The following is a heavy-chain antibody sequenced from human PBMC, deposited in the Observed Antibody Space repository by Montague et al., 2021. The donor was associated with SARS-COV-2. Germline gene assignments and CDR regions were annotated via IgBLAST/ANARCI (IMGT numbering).Heavy chain of an antibody. V-gene: IGHV4-34*01. D-gene: IGHD2-2*02. Sequence: SETLSLTCAVYGGSLSGSYWSWIRQPPGKGLEWIGEISHNGNTKYNPSLQSRVSISLDTSRNQFSLKVSSVTAADTAIYYCARLGDGIVPSPILGLGPYYSFYYMDVWGKGTTVTVSS. CDR3: ARLGDGIVPSPILGLGPYYSFYYMDV. CDR1: GGSLSGSY. J-gene: IGHJ6*03. CDR2: ISHNGNT.